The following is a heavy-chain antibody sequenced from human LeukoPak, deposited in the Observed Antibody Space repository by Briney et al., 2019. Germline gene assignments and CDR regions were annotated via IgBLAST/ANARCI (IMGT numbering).Heavy chain of an antibody. CDR3: ARDQKTYYYGSGSYVYNWFDP. CDR2: IYYSGST. J-gene: IGHJ5*02. Sequence: SETLSLTCTVSGDSIRSYYWSWIRQPPGKGLEWIGYIYYSGSTNYNPSLKSRVTISVDTSKNQFSLKLSSVTAADTAVYYCARDQKTYYYGSGSYVYNWFDPWGQGTLVTVSS. CDR1: GDSIRSYY. D-gene: IGHD3-10*01. V-gene: IGHV4-59*12.